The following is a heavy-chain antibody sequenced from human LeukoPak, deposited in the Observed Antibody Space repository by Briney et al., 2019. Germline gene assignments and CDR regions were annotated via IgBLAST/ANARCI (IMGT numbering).Heavy chain of an antibody. D-gene: IGHD6-19*01. Sequence: ASVKVSCKASGYTFTSYYVHWVRQAPGQGLEWMGWINPNSGGTNYAQKFQGRVTMTRDTSISTAYMELSRLRSDDTAVYYCARDIIAVAGTPFDYWGQGTLVTVSS. CDR1: GYTFTSYY. J-gene: IGHJ4*02. V-gene: IGHV1-2*02. CDR2: INPNSGGT. CDR3: ARDIIAVAGTPFDY.